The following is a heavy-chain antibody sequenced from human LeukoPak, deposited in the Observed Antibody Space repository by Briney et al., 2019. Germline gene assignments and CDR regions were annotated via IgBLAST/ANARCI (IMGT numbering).Heavy chain of an antibody. Sequence: GESLKISCKGFGYSFTSYWISWVRQMPGKGLEWMGRIDPSDSYTNYSPSFQGHVTISADKSISTAYLQWSSLKASDTAMYYCARRAAGTWWFDPWGQGTLVTVSS. CDR1: GYSFTSYW. J-gene: IGHJ5*02. D-gene: IGHD6-13*01. CDR2: IDPSDSYT. CDR3: ARRAAGTWWFDP. V-gene: IGHV5-10-1*01.